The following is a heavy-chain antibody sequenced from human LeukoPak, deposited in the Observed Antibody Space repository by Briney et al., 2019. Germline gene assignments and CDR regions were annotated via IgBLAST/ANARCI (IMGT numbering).Heavy chain of an antibody. CDR3: ARVRVRQWLVFPSFDY. CDR1: GYTFTGYY. Sequence: ASVKVSCKASGYTFTGYYMHWVRQAPGQGLEWMGRINPNSGGTNYAQKFQGRVTMTRDTSISTAYMELSRLRSDDTAVYYCARVRVRQWLVFPSFDYWGQGTLVTVSS. CDR2: INPNSGGT. V-gene: IGHV1-2*06. D-gene: IGHD6-19*01. J-gene: IGHJ4*02.